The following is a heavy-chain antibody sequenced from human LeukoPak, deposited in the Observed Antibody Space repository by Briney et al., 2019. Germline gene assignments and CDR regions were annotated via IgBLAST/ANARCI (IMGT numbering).Heavy chain of an antibody. V-gene: IGHV1-46*01. CDR3: ARARQLPFDY. CDR1: GYSFTNYY. D-gene: IGHD1-26*01. J-gene: IGHJ4*02. CDR2: INPSGGTT. Sequence: ASVTVSCKASGYSFTNYYMHWVRQAPGQGLEWMGIINPSGGTTSYTQKFQGRVTMTRDTSTSTVYMELSSLRSEDTAVYYCARARQLPFDYWGQGTLVTVSS.